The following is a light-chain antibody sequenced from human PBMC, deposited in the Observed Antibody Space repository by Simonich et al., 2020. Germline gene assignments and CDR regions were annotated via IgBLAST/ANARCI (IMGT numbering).Light chain of an antibody. CDR2: KDR. V-gene: IGLV3-25*03. CDR1: ALPKKY. Sequence: SYELTQPPSVSVSPGQTARITCSGDALPKKYAYWYQQKPGQAPVLVIYKDRERPSGIPERFYGSSAGTTVTLTISGVKAEDEADYYCQSADSSGTYVVFGGGTKLTVL. J-gene: IGLJ2*01. CDR3: QSADSSGTYVV.